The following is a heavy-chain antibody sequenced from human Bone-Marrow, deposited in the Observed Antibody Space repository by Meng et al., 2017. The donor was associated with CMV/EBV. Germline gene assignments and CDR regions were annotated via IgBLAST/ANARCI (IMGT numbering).Heavy chain of an antibody. Sequence: GESLKISCAASGFTLSRYWMHWVRQAPGKGLVWVARMSDDGISTAYADSVKGRFTISRDNSRNTLYLQMNRLTVEDTALYYCAKVVEMSLSTDEAFDVWGQGTMVTVSS. V-gene: IGHV3-74*01. CDR1: GFTLSRYW. CDR3: AKVVEMSLSTDEAFDV. D-gene: IGHD5-24*01. CDR2: MSDDGIST. J-gene: IGHJ3*01.